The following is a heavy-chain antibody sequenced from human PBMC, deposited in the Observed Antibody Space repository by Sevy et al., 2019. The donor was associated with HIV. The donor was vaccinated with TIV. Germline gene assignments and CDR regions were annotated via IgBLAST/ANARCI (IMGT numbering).Heavy chain of an antibody. V-gene: IGHV3-74*01. CDR1: EFTITNYW. J-gene: IGHJ2*01. CDR3: VRGAGWPI. D-gene: IGHD6-19*01. CDR2: INDDGSYA. Sequence: GGSLRLSCAASEFTITNYWMLWVRQAPGKGLVWVSRINDDGSYADYADYVRGRFTVSRDNAKNTLYLQMDSLRVDDTAVYYCVRGAGWPIWGRGTLLTVSS.